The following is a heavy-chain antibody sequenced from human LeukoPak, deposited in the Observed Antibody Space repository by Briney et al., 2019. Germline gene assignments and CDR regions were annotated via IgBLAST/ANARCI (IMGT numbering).Heavy chain of an antibody. D-gene: IGHD7-27*01. J-gene: IGHJ5*02. CDR3: AKDFNWEFDP. CDR2: IRYDGSNK. V-gene: IGHV3-30*02. Sequence: GGSLRLSCAASGFTFSSYGMHWVRQAPGKGLEWVALIRYDGSNKYYADSVKGRFTISRDNSKNTLYLQMNSLRAEDTAVYYCAKDFNWEFDPWGQGTLVTVSS. CDR1: GFTFSSYG.